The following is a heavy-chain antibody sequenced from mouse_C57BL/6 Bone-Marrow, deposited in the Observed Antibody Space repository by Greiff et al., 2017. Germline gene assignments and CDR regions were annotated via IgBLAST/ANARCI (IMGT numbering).Heavy chain of an antibody. J-gene: IGHJ4*01. Sequence: QVQLQQPGAELVKPGASVKLSCKASGYTFTSYWLHWVKQRPGQGLEWIGMIHPNSGSTNYNEKFKSKATLTVDKSSSTAYMQLSSLTSEDSAVYYCARFYYGNYDAMDYWGQGTSVTVSS. CDR2: IHPNSGST. CDR3: ARFYYGNYDAMDY. CDR1: GYTFTSYW. V-gene: IGHV1-64*01. D-gene: IGHD2-1*01.